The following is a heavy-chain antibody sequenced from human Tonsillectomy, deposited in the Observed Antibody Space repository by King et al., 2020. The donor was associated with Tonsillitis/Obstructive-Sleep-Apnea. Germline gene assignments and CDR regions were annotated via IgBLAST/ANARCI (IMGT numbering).Heavy chain of an antibody. CDR2: IGSSGSKK. Sequence: VQLVESGGGVVQPGGSLRLSCASSGFTFRSYVMNWVRQAPGKGLEWGAVIGSSGSKKNYADSVKGRFTISRDNSKNPLYLQINSLRAEDMAVYYCAREGIGQLPLLVHWGQGTLVTVSS. D-gene: IGHD1-7*01. CDR3: AREGIGQLPLLVH. V-gene: IGHV3-33*01. J-gene: IGHJ4*02. CDR1: GFTFRSYV.